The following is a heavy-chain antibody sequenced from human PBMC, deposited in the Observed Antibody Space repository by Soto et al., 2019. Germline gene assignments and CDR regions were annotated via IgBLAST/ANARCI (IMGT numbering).Heavy chain of an antibody. CDR2: ISGSGGST. CDR3: AKSEQLVLYYYGMDG. Sequence: GGSLRLSCAAPGFTFSSYAMSWVRQAPGKGLEWVSAISGSGGSTYYADSVKGRFTISRDNSKNTLYLQMNSLRAEDTAVYYCAKSEQLVLYYYGMDGWGQGTTVTVXS. V-gene: IGHV3-23*01. CDR1: GFTFSSYA. D-gene: IGHD6-6*01. J-gene: IGHJ6*02.